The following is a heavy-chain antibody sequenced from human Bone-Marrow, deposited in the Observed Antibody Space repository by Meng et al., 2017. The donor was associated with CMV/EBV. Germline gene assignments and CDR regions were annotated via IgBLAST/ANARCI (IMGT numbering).Heavy chain of an antibody. Sequence: ASVKVFCKASGYTFTSCDINWVRQAAGQGLEWMGWMNPNNSNTVYAQKFQGRVTITRNTSISTAYMDLSSLRSEDTAVYYCARGGYSSSSVEAAWGQGTLVTVSS. CDR3: ARGGYSSSSVEAA. CDR1: GYTFTSCD. CDR2: MNPNNSNT. J-gene: IGHJ1*01. D-gene: IGHD6-6*01. V-gene: IGHV1-8*01.